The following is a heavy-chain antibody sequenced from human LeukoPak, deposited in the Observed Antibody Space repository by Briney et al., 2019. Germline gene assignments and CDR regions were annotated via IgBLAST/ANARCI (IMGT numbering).Heavy chain of an antibody. CDR1: GFTFSSYG. CDR2: IWYDGSNK. V-gene: IGHV3-33*06. Sequence: GGSLRLSCAASGFTFSSYGMHWVRQAPGKGLEWVAVIWYDGSNKYYADSVKGRFTISRDNSENTLYLQMNSLRAEDTAVYYCAKGPGYSGYDYFDYWGQGTLVTVSS. J-gene: IGHJ4*02. D-gene: IGHD5-12*01. CDR3: AKGPGYSGYDYFDY.